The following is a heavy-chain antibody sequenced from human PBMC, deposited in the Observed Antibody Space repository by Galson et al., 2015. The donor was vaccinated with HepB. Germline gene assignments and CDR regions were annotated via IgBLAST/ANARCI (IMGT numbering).Heavy chain of an antibody. V-gene: IGHV3-74*01. CDR2: INSDGSST. D-gene: IGHD3-3*01. Sequence: SLRLSCAASGFTFSSYWMHWVRQAPGKGLVWVSRINSDGSSTSYADSVKGRFTISRDNSKNTLYLQMNSLRAEDTAVYYCAKLSWVTIFGVADYWGQGTLVTVSS. CDR3: AKLSWVTIFGVADY. J-gene: IGHJ4*02. CDR1: GFTFSSYW.